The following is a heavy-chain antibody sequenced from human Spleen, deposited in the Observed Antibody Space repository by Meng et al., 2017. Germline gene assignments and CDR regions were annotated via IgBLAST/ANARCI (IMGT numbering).Heavy chain of an antibody. D-gene: IGHD1-7*01. J-gene: IGHJ1*01. CDR1: GGSFSGYY. CDR3: ARGPWLNWNYPAYFQH. Sequence: VQLQQWGAGLLKPSETLSLTCAVYGGSFSGYYWSWIRQPPGKGLEWIGEINHSGSTNYNPSLKSRVTISVDTSKNQFSLKLSSVTAADTAVYYCARGPWLNWNYPAYFQHWGQGTLVTVSS. V-gene: IGHV4-34*01. CDR2: INHSGST.